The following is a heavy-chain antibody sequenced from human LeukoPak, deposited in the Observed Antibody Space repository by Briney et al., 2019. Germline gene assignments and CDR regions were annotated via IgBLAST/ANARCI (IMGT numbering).Heavy chain of an antibody. CDR2: IYTSGST. CDR1: GGSISSGSYY. CDR3: ARDSGIAARPLDY. Sequence: SETLSLTCTVSGGSISSGSYYWSWIRQPAGKGLEWIGRIYTSGSTNYNPSLKSRVTISVDTSKNQFSLKLSSVTAADTAVYYCARDSGIAARPLDYWGQGTLVTVSS. J-gene: IGHJ4*02. V-gene: IGHV4-61*02. D-gene: IGHD6-6*01.